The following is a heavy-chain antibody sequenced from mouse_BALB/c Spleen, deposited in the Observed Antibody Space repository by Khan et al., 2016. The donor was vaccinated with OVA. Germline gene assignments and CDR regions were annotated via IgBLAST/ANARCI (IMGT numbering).Heavy chain of an antibody. V-gene: IGHV5-6-5*01. J-gene: IGHJ3*01. CDR2: ISSGDTT. Sequence: EVELVESGGGLVKPGGSLKLSCAASGFTFGNYGVSWVRQTPEKRLEWVASISSGDTTYYPDSVKGRFPISSDNARNILYLQMSSLRAEDTAMYYCARDYWFAYWGQGTLVTVAA. CDR3: ARDYWFAY. CDR1: GFTFGNYG.